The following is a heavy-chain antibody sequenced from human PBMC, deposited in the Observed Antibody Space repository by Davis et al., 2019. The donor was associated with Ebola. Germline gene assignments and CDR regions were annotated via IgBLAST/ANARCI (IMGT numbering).Heavy chain of an antibody. CDR3: ARQLATRDRGYYYYGMDV. V-gene: IGHV1-18*01. J-gene: IGHJ6*02. Sequence: ASVKVSCKASGGTFSSYAISWVRQAPGQGLEWMGWISAYNGNTNYAQKLQGRVTMTTDTSTSTAYMELRSLRSDDTAVYYCARQLATRDRGYYYYGMDVWGQGTTVTVSS. D-gene: IGHD6-13*01. CDR2: ISAYNGNT. CDR1: GGTFSSYA.